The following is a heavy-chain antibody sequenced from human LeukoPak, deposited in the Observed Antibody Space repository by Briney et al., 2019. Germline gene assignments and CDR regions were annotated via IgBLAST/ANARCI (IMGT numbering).Heavy chain of an antibody. V-gene: IGHV4-38-2*01. Sequence: SETLSLTCAVSGYSISSGYYWGWIRQPPGKGLEWIRSIYHSGSTYYNPSLKSRVSISVDTSKNQFSLKLSSVTAADTAVYYCARAEGYDFWSGYSTRFDVWGKGTTLTVSS. CDR2: IYHSGST. CDR1: GYSISSGYY. D-gene: IGHD3-3*01. CDR3: ARAEGYDFWSGYSTRFDV. J-gene: IGHJ6*03.